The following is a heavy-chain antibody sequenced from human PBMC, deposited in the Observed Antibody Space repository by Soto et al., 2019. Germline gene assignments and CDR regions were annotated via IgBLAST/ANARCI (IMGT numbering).Heavy chain of an antibody. Sequence: GESLKISCKGSGYSFTSYWIGWVRQMTGKGLEWMGIIYPGDSDTRYSPSFQVQVNISADKSISTSNLQLSSLKASDTAMYSCASHTAAAGTSNLYFDLWGRGTLVTVSS. D-gene: IGHD6-13*01. CDR1: GYSFTSYW. CDR3: ASHTAAAGTSNLYFDL. J-gene: IGHJ2*01. CDR2: IYPGDSDT. V-gene: IGHV5-51*01.